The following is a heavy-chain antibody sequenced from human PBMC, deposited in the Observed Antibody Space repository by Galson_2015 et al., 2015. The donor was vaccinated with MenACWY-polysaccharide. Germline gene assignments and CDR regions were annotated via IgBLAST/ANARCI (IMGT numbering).Heavy chain of an antibody. D-gene: IGHD6-19*01. Sequence: SLRLSCAASGFPFSSYWMSWVRQAPGKGLEWVANIKEDGSEKYYVDSVRGRFTISRDNSKNTLYLQINSLRAEDTAVYYCARPSSGWTYWGQCTLVTVSS. CDR3: ARPSSGWTY. CDR1: GFPFSSYW. J-gene: IGHJ1*01. V-gene: IGHV3-7*01. CDR2: IKEDGSEK.